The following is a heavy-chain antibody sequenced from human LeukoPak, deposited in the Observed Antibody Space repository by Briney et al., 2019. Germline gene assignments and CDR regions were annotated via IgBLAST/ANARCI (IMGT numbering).Heavy chain of an antibody. J-gene: IGHJ4*02. CDR3: ATGPYSSSSPFDY. V-gene: IGHV1-24*01. Sequence: ASVKVSCKVFGYTLTELPIHWVRQAPGKGLERMGGFDPEDGKTVFAQKFQGRVTMTDDTSTDTAYMELSSLRSEDTAVYYCATGPYSSSSPFDYWGQGTLVTVSS. D-gene: IGHD6-13*01. CDR1: GYTLTELP. CDR2: FDPEDGKT.